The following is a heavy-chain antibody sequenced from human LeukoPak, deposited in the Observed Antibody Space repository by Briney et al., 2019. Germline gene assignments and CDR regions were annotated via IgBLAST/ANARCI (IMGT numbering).Heavy chain of an antibody. V-gene: IGHV3-23*01. Sequence: GGSLRLSCAASGFTFSNFAMNWVRQAPGKGLEWVATISGSGGSTYYADSVKGRFTISRDNSKNTLYLQMNSLRAEDTAVYYCARGVRYDFWSGYYVGPFDYWGQGTLVTVSS. J-gene: IGHJ4*02. CDR3: ARGVRYDFWSGYYVGPFDY. CDR1: GFTFSNFA. CDR2: ISGSGGST. D-gene: IGHD3-3*01.